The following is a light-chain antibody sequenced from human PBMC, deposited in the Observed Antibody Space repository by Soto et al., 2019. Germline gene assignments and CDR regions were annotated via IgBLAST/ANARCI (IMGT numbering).Light chain of an antibody. V-gene: IGKV3-20*01. J-gene: IGKJ1*01. CDR1: QSVSSSY. Sequence: EIVLTQSPGTLSLSPGERATLSFRASQSVSSSYVAWYQQKPGQAPRLLIYGASSRATGIPDRCSGSGSGTDFTLTISRLEPEDFAVYYCQQYDSSPWTFGQGTKVEIK. CDR2: GAS. CDR3: QQYDSSPWT.